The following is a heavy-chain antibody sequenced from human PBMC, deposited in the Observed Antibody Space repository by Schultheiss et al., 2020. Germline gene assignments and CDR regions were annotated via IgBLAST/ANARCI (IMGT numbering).Heavy chain of an antibody. Sequence: GESLKISCAASGFTFRSYGMSWVRQAPGKGLEWVSAISGSGGNTYYADSVKGRFTISRDNSKNTLFLQMDSLRAEDTAVYYCARDGGVATTVDAFDIWGQGTMVTVSS. CDR2: ISGSGGNT. D-gene: IGHD5-12*01. CDR3: ARDGGVATTVDAFDI. CDR1: GFTFRSYG. V-gene: IGHV3-23*01. J-gene: IGHJ3*02.